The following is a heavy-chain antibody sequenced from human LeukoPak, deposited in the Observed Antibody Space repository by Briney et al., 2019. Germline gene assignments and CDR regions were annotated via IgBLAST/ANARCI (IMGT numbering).Heavy chain of an antibody. CDR2: ISYDGSNK. CDR1: GFTFSGYP. Sequence: PGKSLRLSCAASGFTFSGYPIHWVRQAPGKGLEWVAVISYDGSNKYYADSVKGRFTISRDNSKNTLYLQMNSLRAEDTAVYYCAREIAVAATSVDYWGQGTLVTVSS. J-gene: IGHJ4*02. V-gene: IGHV3-30*04. D-gene: IGHD6-19*01. CDR3: AREIAVAATSVDY.